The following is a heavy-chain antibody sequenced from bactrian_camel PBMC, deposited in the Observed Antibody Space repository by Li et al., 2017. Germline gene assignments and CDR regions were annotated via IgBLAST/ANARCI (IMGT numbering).Heavy chain of an antibody. CDR2: IDKDGAT. V-gene: IGHV3S53*01. Sequence: HVQLVESGGGSVPAGGSLKLSCAPSFIIWRMCKMSWFRQTPGADRRELVASIDKDGATTYTDSVKGRFTISQENGKNTTFLQMNSLEIEDTAVYYCAAEYGRSCRTTLWGLGTQVTVS. D-gene: IGHD3*01. CDR1: FIIWRMCK. J-gene: IGHJ4*01. CDR3: AAEYGRSCRTTL.